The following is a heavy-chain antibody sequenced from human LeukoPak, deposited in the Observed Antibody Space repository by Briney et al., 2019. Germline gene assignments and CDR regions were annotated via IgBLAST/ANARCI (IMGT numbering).Heavy chain of an antibody. V-gene: IGHV1-18*01. J-gene: IGHJ4*02. D-gene: IGHD3-3*01. CDR2: TSAYNGDT. CDR3: ARDRWVEYSKGLYRSVFDY. CDR1: GYTFTSYG. Sequence: ASVKVSCKASGYTFTSYGITWVRQAPGQGLEWVGWTSAYNGDTNYAQKLQGRVTMTTDTSTSTAYMELRSLRSDDTAVYYFARDRWVEYSKGLYRSVFDYWGQGTLVTVSS.